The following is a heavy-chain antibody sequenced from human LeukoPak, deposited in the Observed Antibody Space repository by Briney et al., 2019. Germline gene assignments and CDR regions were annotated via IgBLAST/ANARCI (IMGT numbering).Heavy chain of an antibody. CDR2: MNPNSGNT. CDR1: GYTFTSYD. J-gene: IGHJ4*02. Sequence: ASVKVSCKAPGYTFTSYDINWVRQAPGQGLEWMGWMNPNSGNTGYAQKFQGRVTMTRNTSISTAYMELSSLISEDTAMYYCARRIAAGDTAIGHWGQGTLVTVSS. V-gene: IGHV1-8*01. D-gene: IGHD6-13*01. CDR3: ARRIAAGDTAIGH.